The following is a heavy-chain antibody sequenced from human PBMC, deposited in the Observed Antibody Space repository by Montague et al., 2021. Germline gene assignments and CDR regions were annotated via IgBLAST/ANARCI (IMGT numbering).Heavy chain of an antibody. D-gene: IGHD1-1*01. V-gene: IGHV3-23*01. CDR3: ARDGYNWIPYDY. Sequence: LRLSCAGSGFTFDSYMMSWVRQAPGKGLEWVSASSGTGADTYYADSVKGRFTISRDNSKNTLYLQMDSLRDDDTAVYYCARDGYNWIPYDYWGQGTLVTVSS. CDR1: GFTFDSYM. CDR2: SSGTGADT. J-gene: IGHJ4*02.